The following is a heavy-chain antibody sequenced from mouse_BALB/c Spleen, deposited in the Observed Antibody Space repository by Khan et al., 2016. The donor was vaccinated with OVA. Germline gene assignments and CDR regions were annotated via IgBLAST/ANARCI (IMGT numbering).Heavy chain of an antibody. CDR3: SGNSYRYDFTY. CDR2: IWSGGST. J-gene: IGHJ3*01. CDR1: GFSLTTYG. V-gene: IGHV2-4-1*01. D-gene: IGHD2-14*01. Sequence: VQLKESGPGLVQPSQSLSITCTVSGFSLTTYGVHWVRQSPGKGLEWLGVIWSGGSTDYNAAFISRLSISKDNSKSNVFFKMNSLQADDTAIYYCSGNSYRYDFTYWGQGTLVTVSA.